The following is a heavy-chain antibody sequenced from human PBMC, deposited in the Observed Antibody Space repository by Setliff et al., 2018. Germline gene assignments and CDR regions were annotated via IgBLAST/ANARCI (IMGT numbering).Heavy chain of an antibody. Sequence: GESLKISCEGSGYSFTNYWIAWVRQMPGKGLEWMGIICPGDSDIRYSPSFQGQVTFSVDKSINTAYPQWSSLKASDTAMYYCARHGEILENCNSNSCSRGSWFDPWGRGTLVTVSS. D-gene: IGHD2-2*01. CDR1: GYSFTNYW. CDR2: ICPGDSDI. V-gene: IGHV5-51*01. CDR3: ARHGEILENCNSNSCSRGSWFDP. J-gene: IGHJ5*02.